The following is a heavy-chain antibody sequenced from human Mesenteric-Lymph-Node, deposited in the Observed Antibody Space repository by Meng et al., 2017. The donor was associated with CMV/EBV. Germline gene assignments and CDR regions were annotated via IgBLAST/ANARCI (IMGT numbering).Heavy chain of an antibody. CDR3: ARDRRDCTSISCSLDALDI. J-gene: IGHJ3*02. D-gene: IGHD2-2*01. CDR1: VGSFSGYS. Sequence: SETLSLTCAVYVGSFSGYSWNWIRQPPGKGLEWIGEINHSGSTNYNPSLKSRVTISVDTSKNQFSLKLNSVTAADTAVYYCARDRRDCTSISCSLDALDIWGQGTMVTVSS. CDR2: INHSGST. V-gene: IGHV4-34*01.